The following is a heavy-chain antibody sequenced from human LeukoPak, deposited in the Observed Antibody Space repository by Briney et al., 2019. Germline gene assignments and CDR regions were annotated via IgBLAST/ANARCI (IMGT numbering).Heavy chain of an antibody. CDR1: GYTFTSYG. J-gene: IGHJ6*03. CDR3: ARATRRYDISTGPRRKGDYYYMDV. D-gene: IGHD3-9*01. V-gene: IGHV1-18*01. CDR2: ISAYNGNT. Sequence: ASVKVSCKASGYTFTSYGISWVRQAPGQGLEWMGWISAYNGNTNYAQKLQGGVTMTTDTSTSTAYMELRSLRSDDTAVYYCARATRRYDISTGPRRKGDYYYMDVWGKGTTVTISS.